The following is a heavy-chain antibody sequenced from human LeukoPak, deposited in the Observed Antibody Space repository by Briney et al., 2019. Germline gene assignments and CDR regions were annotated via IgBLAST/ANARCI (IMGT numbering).Heavy chain of an antibody. V-gene: IGHV3-21*01. D-gene: IGHD3-22*01. J-gene: IGHJ4*02. Sequence: TGGSLRLSCAASGFTFSSYSMNWVRQAPGKGLEWVSSISSSSSYIYYADSVKGRFTISRDNAKNSLYLQMNSLRAEDTAVYYCASWYYYDSSGYYSNFDYWGQGTLVTVSS. CDR3: ASWYYYDSSGYYSNFDY. CDR1: GFTFSSYS. CDR2: ISSSSSYI.